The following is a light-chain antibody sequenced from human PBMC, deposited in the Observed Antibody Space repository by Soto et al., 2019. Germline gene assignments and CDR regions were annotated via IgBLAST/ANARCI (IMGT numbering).Light chain of an antibody. CDR3: GSYTRSSTLWV. Sequence: SALTQPASVSGSPGQSITISCTGTSSDVGSYNYVSWYQQHPGKAPKLMIYEVSNRPSGVSNRFSGSKSANMASLTISGLQAEDEADYYCGSYTRSSTLWVFGGGTKLTVL. CDR2: EVS. CDR1: SSDVGSYNY. V-gene: IGLV2-14*01. J-gene: IGLJ3*02.